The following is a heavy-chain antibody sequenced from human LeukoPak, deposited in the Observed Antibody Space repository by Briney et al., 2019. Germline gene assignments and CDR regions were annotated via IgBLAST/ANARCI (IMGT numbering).Heavy chain of an antibody. CDR3: IIVGAADAFDI. Sequence: PGGSLRLSCAASGFTFSGSAMHWVRQASGKGLEWVGRIRSKANSYATAYAASVKGRFTISRDDSKNTAYLQMNSLKTEDTAVYYCIIVGAADAFDIWGQGTMVTVSS. J-gene: IGHJ3*02. V-gene: IGHV3-73*01. CDR1: GFTFSGSA. D-gene: IGHD1-26*01. CDR2: IRSKANSYAT.